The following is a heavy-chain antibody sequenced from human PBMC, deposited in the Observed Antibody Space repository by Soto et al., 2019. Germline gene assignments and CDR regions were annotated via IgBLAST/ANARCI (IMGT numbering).Heavy chain of an antibody. J-gene: IGHJ4*02. CDR2: IIPILGIA. D-gene: IGHD3-9*01. V-gene: IGHV1-69*02. Sequence: QVQLVQSGAEVKKPGSSVKVSCKASGGTFSSYTISWVRQAPGQGLEWMGRIIPILGIANYAQKFQGRVTITAXXSXSXXYMELSSLRSEDTAVYYCARVALRYFAWLDGYFDYWGQGTLVTVSS. CDR3: ARVALRYFAWLDGYFDY. CDR1: GGTFSSYT.